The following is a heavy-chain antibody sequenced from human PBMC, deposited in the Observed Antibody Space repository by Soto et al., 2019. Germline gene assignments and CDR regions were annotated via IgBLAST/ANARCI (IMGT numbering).Heavy chain of an antibody. J-gene: IGHJ6*03. CDR2: INPNSGGT. CDR1: GYTFTGYY. CDR3: ARALRAYSGYDYYYYMDV. D-gene: IGHD5-12*01. V-gene: IGHV1-2*04. Sequence: GASVKVSCKASGYTFTGYYMHWVRQAPGQGLEWMGWINPNSGGTNYAQKFQGWVTMTRDTSISTAYMELSRLRSDDTAVYYCARALRAYSGYDYYYYMDVWGKGTTVTVSS.